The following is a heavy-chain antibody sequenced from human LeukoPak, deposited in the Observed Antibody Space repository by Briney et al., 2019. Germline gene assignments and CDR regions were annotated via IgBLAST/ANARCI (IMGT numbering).Heavy chain of an antibody. CDR2: MNPNSGNT. V-gene: IGHV1-8*01. Sequence: ASVKVSCKAAGYTFTSYDINWVRQATGQGLEWMGWMNPNSGNTGYAQKFQGRVTMTRNTSISTAYMELSSLRSEDTAVYYCARGMATSGSGSPAAGFDYWGQGTLVTVSS. CDR3: ARGMATSGSGSPAAGFDY. CDR1: GYTFTSYD. J-gene: IGHJ4*02. D-gene: IGHD3-10*01.